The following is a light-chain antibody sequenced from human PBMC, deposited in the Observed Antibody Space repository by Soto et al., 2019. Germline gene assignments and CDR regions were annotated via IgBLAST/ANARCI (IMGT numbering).Light chain of an antibody. J-gene: IGLJ1*01. CDR1: SSDIGGYRY. V-gene: IGLV2-8*01. Sequence: QSALTQPPSASGSPGQSVTISCTGTSSDIGGYRYVSWYQQHPGRAPRLMYEVSKRPSGVPDRFSGSKSGNTASLTVSGLQAEDEADYYCGSYAGSNTLVFGTGTKVTVL. CDR3: GSYAGSNTLV. CDR2: EVS.